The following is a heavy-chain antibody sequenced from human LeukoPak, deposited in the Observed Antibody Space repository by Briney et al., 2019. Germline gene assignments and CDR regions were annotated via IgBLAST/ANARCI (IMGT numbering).Heavy chain of an antibody. D-gene: IGHD2-2*01. CDR3: ARGSRTGDPYYYYYYYMDV. J-gene: IGHJ6*03. CDR1: GFNVSSNY. CDR2: IYCGGST. Sequence: QSGGSLRLSCAASGFNVSSNYMSWARQARGKGLEWVSVIYCGGSTYYADSVKGRFTISRDNSKNTLYLQMNSLRAEDTAVYYCARGSRTGDPYYYYYYYMDVWGKGTTVNVSS. V-gene: IGHV3-53*01.